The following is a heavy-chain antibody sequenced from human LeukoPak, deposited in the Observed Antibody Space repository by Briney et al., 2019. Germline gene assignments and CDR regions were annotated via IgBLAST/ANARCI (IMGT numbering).Heavy chain of an antibody. CDR3: ARGRWDYPSYYFDY. Sequence: PGGSLRLSCAACGFTVSSNYMSCARQAQGKGLEWVSGLYSGGSTYYADSVKGRFTISRDKSKNTLYLQMNSLTAEDTAVYSSARGRWDYPSYYFDYWGQGTLVTVSS. CDR2: LYSGGST. V-gene: IGHV3-53*01. D-gene: IGHD1-7*01. J-gene: IGHJ4*02. CDR1: GFTVSSNY.